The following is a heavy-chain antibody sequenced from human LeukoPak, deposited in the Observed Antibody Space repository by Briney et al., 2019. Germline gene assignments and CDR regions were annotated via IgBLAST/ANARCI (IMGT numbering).Heavy chain of an antibody. D-gene: IGHD3-10*01. CDR1: GGSISSSSYY. CDR2: IYYSGST. V-gene: IGHV4-39*01. J-gene: IGHJ5*02. CDR3: ATLVLLWFGEPTHNWFDP. Sequence: SETLSLTCTVSGGSISSSSYYWGWIRQPPGKGLEWIGSIYYSGSTYYNPSLKSRVTISVDTSKNQFSLKLSSVTAADTAVYYCATLVLLWFGEPTHNWFDPWGQGTLVTVSS.